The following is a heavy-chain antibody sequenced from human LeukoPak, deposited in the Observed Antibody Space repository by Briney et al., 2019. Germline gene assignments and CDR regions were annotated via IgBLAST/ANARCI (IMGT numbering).Heavy chain of an antibody. CDR1: GYTLTELS. J-gene: IGHJ4*02. V-gene: IGHV1-24*01. D-gene: IGHD3-9*01. Sequence: ASVKVSCKVSGYTLTELSMHWVRQAPGKGLEWMGGFDPEDGETIYAQKFQGRVTMTEDTSTDTAYMELSSLRSEDTAVYYCATEALYYDILTGYYGRSGQYDYWGQGTLVTVSS. CDR2: FDPEDGET. CDR3: ATEALYYDILTGYYGRSGQYDY.